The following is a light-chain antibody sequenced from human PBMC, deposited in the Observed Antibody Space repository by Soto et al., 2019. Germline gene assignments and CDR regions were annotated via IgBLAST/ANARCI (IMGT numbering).Light chain of an antibody. J-gene: IGLJ2*01. CDR2: EVT. Sequence: QSALTQPAPVSGSPGQSITISCTGTSSDVGNYNLVSWYQHHPGTAPKLMVYEVTKRPSGVSSRFSGSKSGNTASLTISGLLAEDEADYYCCSAAIGPSAVVFVGGTK. CDR3: CSAAIGPSAVV. CDR1: SSDVGNYNL. V-gene: IGLV2-23*02.